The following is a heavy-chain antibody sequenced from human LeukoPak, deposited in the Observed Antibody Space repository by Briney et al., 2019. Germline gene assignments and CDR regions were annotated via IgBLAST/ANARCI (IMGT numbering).Heavy chain of an antibody. CDR1: GYTFTSYS. J-gene: IGHJ4*02. V-gene: IGHV1-18*01. CDR2: ITTYNGNT. Sequence: ASVKVSCKPSGYTFTSYSIVWVRQAPGQGLEWMGWITTYNGNTNYAQRIQDRVTMTTDTSTSTAYMELRSLRSDDTAVYYCARTYIADSGGYSAFDYWGQGTLVTVSS. D-gene: IGHD1-26*01. CDR3: ARTYIADSGGYSAFDY.